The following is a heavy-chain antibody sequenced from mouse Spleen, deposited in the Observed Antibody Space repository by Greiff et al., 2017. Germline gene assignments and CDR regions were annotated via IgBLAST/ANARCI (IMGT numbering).Heavy chain of an antibody. CDR1: GFTFSSYG. Sequence: EVKLMESGGGLVQPGGSLKLSCAASGFTFSSYGMSWVRQTPDKRLELVATINSNGGSTYYPDSVKGRFTISRDNAKNTLYLQMSSLKSEDTAMYYCARDPEVRRGYYAMDYWGQGTSVTVSS. V-gene: IGHV5-6-3*01. CDR2: INSNGGST. D-gene: IGHD2-14*01. J-gene: IGHJ4*01. CDR3: ARDPEVRRGYYAMDY.